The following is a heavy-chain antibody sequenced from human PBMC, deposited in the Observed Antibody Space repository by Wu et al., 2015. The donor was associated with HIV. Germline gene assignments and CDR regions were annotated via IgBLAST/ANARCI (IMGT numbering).Heavy chain of an antibody. J-gene: IGHJ4*02. D-gene: IGHD2-15*01. Sequence: QVQLVQSGAEVTKPGASVRVSCQTSGYTFTAHYIHWVRQAPGQGLEWMGWITPYNGNTNYAQKFQVRVTMTIDTSASTAYMELRDLRSDDTAVYYCARGAAFRAELDYWGQGTMVTVSS. V-gene: IGHV1-18*04. CDR3: ARGAAFRAELDY. CDR1: GYTFTAHY. CDR2: ITPYNGNT.